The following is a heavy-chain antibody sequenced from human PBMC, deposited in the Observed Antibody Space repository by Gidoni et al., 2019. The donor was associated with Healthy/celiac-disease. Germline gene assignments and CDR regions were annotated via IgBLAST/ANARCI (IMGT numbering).Heavy chain of an antibody. Sequence: EVQLLESGGGLVKPGGSMRLSCAAPGFTFSSYAISWGRQAPGKGLAWVSAISVSVGSTYYSDSVKGRFTISRDYSKNTLYLQMNSLRSDDTSVYYCAQTAVYGSGKEWFDPWGQGTLVTVSS. CDR2: ISVSVGST. CDR3: AQTAVYGSGKEWFDP. J-gene: IGHJ5*02. CDR1: GFTFSSYA. V-gene: IGHV3-23*01. D-gene: IGHD3-10*01.